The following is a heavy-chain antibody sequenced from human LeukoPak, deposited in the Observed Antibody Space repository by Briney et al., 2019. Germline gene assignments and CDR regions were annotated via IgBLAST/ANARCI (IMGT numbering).Heavy chain of an antibody. CDR2: ISYDGSNK. D-gene: IGHD3-10*01. CDR3: ASPYYYGSGREKGGYFDY. Sequence: GGSLRLSCAASGFTFSSYAMHWVRQAPGKGLEWVAVISYDGSNKYYADSVKGRFTISRDNSKNTLYLQMNSLRAEDTAVYYCASPYYYGSGREKGGYFDYWGQGTLVTVSS. CDR1: GFTFSSYA. V-gene: IGHV3-30-3*01. J-gene: IGHJ4*02.